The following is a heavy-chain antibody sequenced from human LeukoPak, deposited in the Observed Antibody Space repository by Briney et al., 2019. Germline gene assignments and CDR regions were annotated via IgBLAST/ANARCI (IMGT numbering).Heavy chain of an antibody. Sequence: SETLSLTCTVSGGSISSSTYYWGWIRQPPGKGLEWIGSIYYSGSTYYNPSLKGRVMISVDTSQNQFSLSSVTAADTAVYYCARHSLGPAAGPAFDYWGQGTLVTVSS. CDR2: IYYSGST. D-gene: IGHD6-13*01. J-gene: IGHJ4*02. CDR1: GGSISSSTYY. V-gene: IGHV4-39*01. CDR3: ARHSLGPAAGPAFDY.